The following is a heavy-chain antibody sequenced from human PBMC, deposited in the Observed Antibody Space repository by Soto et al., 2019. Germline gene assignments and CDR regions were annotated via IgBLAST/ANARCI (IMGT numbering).Heavy chain of an antibody. D-gene: IGHD3-3*01. Sequence: SETLSLTCTVSGGSISSGGYYWSWIRQHPGKGLEWIGYIYYSGSTYYNPSLKSRVTISVDTSKNQFSLKLSSVTAADTAVYYCASAYKHYDFWSGYYTGILDYWGQGTLVTVSS. CDR3: ASAYKHYDFWSGYYTGILDY. CDR1: GGSISSGGYY. CDR2: IYYSGST. V-gene: IGHV4-31*03. J-gene: IGHJ4*02.